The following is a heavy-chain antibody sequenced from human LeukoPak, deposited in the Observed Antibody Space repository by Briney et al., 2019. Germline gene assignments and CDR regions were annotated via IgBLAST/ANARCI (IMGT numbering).Heavy chain of an antibody. J-gene: IGHJ5*02. Sequence: GASVKVSCKASGYTFTGYYMHWVRQAPGQGLEWMGWINPNSGGTNYAQKFQGRVTMTRNTSISTAYMELSSLRSEDTAVYYCARLYCSSTSCYFNWFDPWGQGTLVTVSS. D-gene: IGHD2-2*01. CDR3: ARLYCSSTSCYFNWFDP. V-gene: IGHV1-2*02. CDR2: INPNSGGT. CDR1: GYTFTGYY.